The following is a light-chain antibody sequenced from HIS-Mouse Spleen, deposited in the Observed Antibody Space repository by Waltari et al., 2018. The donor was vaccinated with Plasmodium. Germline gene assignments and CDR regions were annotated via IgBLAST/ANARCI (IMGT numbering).Light chain of an antibody. Sequence: DIQMTQSPSSLSASVGDRVTITCRASQSISSYLNWYQQKPGKAPKLLIYAASSWQSGGPSRFSGSGSGTDFTLTISSLQPEDVATYYCQQSYSTWTFGQGTKVEIK. CDR2: AAS. CDR3: QQSYSTWT. J-gene: IGKJ1*01. CDR1: QSISSY. V-gene: IGKV1-39*01.